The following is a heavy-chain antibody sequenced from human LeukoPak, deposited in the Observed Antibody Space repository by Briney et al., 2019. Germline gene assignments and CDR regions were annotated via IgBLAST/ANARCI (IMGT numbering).Heavy chain of an antibody. D-gene: IGHD3-10*01. J-gene: IGHJ4*02. CDR1: GFTFSSYA. CDR2: ISGSGGST. V-gene: IGHV3-23*01. Sequence: GGSLRLSCAASGFTFSSYAMSWVRQAPGKGLEGVSAISGSGGSTYYADSVKGRFTISRDNSKNTLYLQMNSLRAEDTAVYYCAGIWFGELPLDYWGQGTLVTVSS. CDR3: AGIWFGELPLDY.